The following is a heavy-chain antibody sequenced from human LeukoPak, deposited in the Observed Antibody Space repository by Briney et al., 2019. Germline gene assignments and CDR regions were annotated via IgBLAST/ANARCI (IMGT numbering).Heavy chain of an antibody. CDR1: GFTFSSYS. V-gene: IGHV3-21*01. CDR2: ISRSSSSI. D-gene: IGHD6-13*01. Sequence: GGSLRLSCAASGFTFSSYSMNWVRQAPGKGLEWVSSISRSSSSIYYADSVKGRFTISRDNAKNSLYLQMNSLRAEDTAVYYCARDRDGSWYEYFDSWGQGTLVTVSS. J-gene: IGHJ4*02. CDR3: ARDRDGSWYEYFDS.